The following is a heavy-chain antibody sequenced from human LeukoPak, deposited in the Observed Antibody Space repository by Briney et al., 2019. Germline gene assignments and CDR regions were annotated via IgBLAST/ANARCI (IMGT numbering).Heavy chain of an antibody. D-gene: IGHD5-24*01. V-gene: IGHV3-53*01. CDR1: GFTVSSNY. CDR3: AKDWRWLQFFDY. CDR2: IYSGGST. Sequence: GGSLRLSCAASGFTVSSNYMSWVRQAPGKGLEWVSVIYSGGSTYYADSVKGRFTISRDNSKNTLYLQMNSLRAEDTAVYYCAKDWRWLQFFDYWGQGTLVTVSS. J-gene: IGHJ4*02.